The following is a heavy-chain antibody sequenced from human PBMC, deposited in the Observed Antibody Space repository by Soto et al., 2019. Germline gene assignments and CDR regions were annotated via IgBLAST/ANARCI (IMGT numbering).Heavy chain of an antibody. CDR2: MYPSDSDT. V-gene: IGHV5-51*01. D-gene: IGHD3-3*01. J-gene: IGHJ4*02. CDR1: GYNFAGYW. CDR3: ARGGVSTRTFDY. Sequence: GESLKISCKCSGYNFAGYWIAWVRQMPGKGLELMGIMYPSDSDTRYRPSFQGQVTISADKSISSAYLQWSSLRASDTAMYYCARGGVSTRTFDYWGQGTPVTVSS.